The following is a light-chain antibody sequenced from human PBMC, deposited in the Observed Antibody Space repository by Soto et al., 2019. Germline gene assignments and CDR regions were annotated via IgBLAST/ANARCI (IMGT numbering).Light chain of an antibody. J-gene: IGKJ4*01. CDR2: AAS. V-gene: IGKV1-39*01. CDR1: QTFNNY. CDR3: QQSYSAPLT. Sequence: DIPMTQSPSSLSASVGDRVTITCRASQTFNNYLNWYRHKPGTAPKLLIYAASNLQSGVPSRFSGSGSGTDFTLTISSLQPEDSATYYCQQSYSAPLTFGGGTKVEIK.